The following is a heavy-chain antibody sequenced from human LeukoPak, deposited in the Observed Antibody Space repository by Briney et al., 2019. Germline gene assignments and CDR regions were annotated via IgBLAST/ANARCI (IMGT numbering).Heavy chain of an antibody. D-gene: IGHD3-9*01. CDR1: GFTFSSYG. CDR2: IRYDGSNK. V-gene: IGHV3-30*02. J-gene: IGHJ4*02. Sequence: PGGSLRLSCAASGFTFSSYGMHWVRQAPGKGLEWVAFIRYDGSNKYYADPVKGRFTISRDNSKNTLYLQMTSPRAEATAVYYAAKDFVYFDPSPFDYGGEGSLVTASA. CDR3: AKDFVYFDPSPFDY.